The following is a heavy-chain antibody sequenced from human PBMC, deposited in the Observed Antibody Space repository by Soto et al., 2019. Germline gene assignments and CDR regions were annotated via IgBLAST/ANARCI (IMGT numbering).Heavy chain of an antibody. Sequence: GGSLRLSCAASGFTFSTYGIHWVRQAPGKGLEWVALISYDGGSKYYGDSVKGRFIISRDNSHNTVSLQMNSLRADDTAAYFCAKEQLAMTVVVADYFDSWGQGTLVTVSS. J-gene: IGHJ4*02. CDR1: GFTFSTYG. CDR3: AKEQLAMTVVVADYFDS. V-gene: IGHV3-30*18. CDR2: ISYDGGSK. D-gene: IGHD3-22*01.